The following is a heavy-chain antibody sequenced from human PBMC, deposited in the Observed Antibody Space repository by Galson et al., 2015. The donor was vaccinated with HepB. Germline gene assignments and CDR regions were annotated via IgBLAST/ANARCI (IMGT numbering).Heavy chain of an antibody. Sequence: SVKVSCKASGYTFTSYAMHWVRQAPGQRLEWMGWINAGNGNTKYSQKFQGRVTITRDTSASTAYMELSSLRSEDTAVYYCARGLLRWELSRGYWGQGTLVSVSS. CDR3: ARGLLRWELSRGY. V-gene: IGHV1-3*01. J-gene: IGHJ4*02. CDR1: GYTFTSYA. D-gene: IGHD1-26*01. CDR2: INAGNGNT.